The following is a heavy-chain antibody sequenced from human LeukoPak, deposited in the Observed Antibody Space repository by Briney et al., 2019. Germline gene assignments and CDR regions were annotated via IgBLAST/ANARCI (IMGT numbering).Heavy chain of an antibody. CDR2: INHSGST. D-gene: IGHD3-10*01. CDR1: GGSIGSGGYS. CDR3: ARGSRNTMVRGVISY. V-gene: IGHV4-30-2*01. Sequence: SETLSLTCAVSGGSIGSGGYSWSWIRQPPGKGLEWIGEINHSGSTNYNPSLKSRVTISVDTSKNQFSLKLSSVAAADTAVYYCARGSRNTMVRGVISYWGQGTLVTVSS. J-gene: IGHJ4*02.